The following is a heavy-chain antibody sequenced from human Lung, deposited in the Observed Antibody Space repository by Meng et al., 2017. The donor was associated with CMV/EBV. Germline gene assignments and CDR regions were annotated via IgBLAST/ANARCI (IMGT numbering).Heavy chain of an antibody. J-gene: IGHJ3*02. CDR2: ISSSGSTI. CDR3: ARDFQDLAVFEYSSFDAFDI. CDR1: GSTFSSYE. D-gene: IGHD6-6*01. V-gene: IGHV3-48*03. Sequence: SCAASGSTFSSYEMNWVRQAPGKGLEWVSYISSSGSTIYYADSVKGRFTISRDNAKNSLYLQMNSLRAEDTAVYYCARDFQDLAVFEYSSFDAFDIWGQGTXVTVSS.